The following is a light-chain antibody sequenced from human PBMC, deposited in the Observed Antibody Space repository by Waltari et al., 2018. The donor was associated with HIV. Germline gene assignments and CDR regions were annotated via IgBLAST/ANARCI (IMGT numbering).Light chain of an antibody. V-gene: IGKV3-20*01. CDR3: QQYGNAPLYS. CDR1: QSVSTNY. CDR2: GAS. Sequence: EIVLTQSPGTLSLSPGDRVTLSCRASQSVSTNYLTWYQQKPGQAPRVLIYGASSRATGIPDRFSGSGSGTDFTLTISRLEPEDSAVYFCQQYGNAPLYSFGQGTNLEIK. J-gene: IGKJ2*03.